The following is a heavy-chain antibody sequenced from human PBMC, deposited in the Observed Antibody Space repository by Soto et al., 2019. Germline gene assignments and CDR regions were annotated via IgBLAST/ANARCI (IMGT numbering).Heavy chain of an antibody. CDR1: GFSLSTSGVG. Sequence: GSGPTLVNPTQTLTLNCTFSGFSLSTSGVGVGWIRQPPGKALEWLALIYWDDDKRYSPSLKSRLTITKDTSKNQVVLTMTNMDPVDTATYYCAHSRFRGTAVAGRYYFDYWGQGTLVTVSS. D-gene: IGHD6-19*01. CDR3: AHSRFRGTAVAGRYYFDY. CDR2: IYWDDDK. V-gene: IGHV2-5*02. J-gene: IGHJ4*02.